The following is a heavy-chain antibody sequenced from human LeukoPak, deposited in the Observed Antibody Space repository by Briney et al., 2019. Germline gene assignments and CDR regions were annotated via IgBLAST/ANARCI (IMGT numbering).Heavy chain of an antibody. V-gene: IGHV4-59*12. D-gene: IGHD3-22*01. CDR3: ARGSGDSSGYYSPKYYFDY. J-gene: IGHJ4*02. CDR2: IYYSGST. Sequence: SETLSLTCTVSGGSISSYYWSWIRQPPGKGLEWIGYIYYSGSTNYNPSLKSRVTISVDTSKNQFSLKLSSVTAADTAVYYCARGSGDSSGYYSPKYYFDYWGQGTLVTVSS. CDR1: GGSISSYY.